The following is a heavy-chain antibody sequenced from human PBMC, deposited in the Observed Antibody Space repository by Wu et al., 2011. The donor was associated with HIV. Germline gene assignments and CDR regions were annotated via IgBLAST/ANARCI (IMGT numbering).Heavy chain of an antibody. V-gene: IGHV1-2*02. D-gene: IGHD2-15*01. Sequence: QVQLVQSGAEVKKPGASVKVSCKASGYTFTGYYIHWVRQAPGQGLEWMGWIDPNTGGTNYAQRFQGRVTMTRDTSISTVYMELRRLRSDDTAVYYCARGFWDIILVVAATGCWFDPWGQGTLVTVSS. CDR3: ARGFWDIILVVAATGCWFDP. CDR2: IDPNTGGT. J-gene: IGHJ5*02. CDR1: GYTFTGYY.